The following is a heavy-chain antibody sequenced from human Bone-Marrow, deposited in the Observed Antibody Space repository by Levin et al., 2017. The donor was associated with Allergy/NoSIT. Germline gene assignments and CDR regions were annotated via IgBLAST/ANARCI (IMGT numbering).Heavy chain of an antibody. CDR2: IDEGGSIT. V-gene: IGHV3-74*01. Sequence: LSFSSSCFPFRRFWLHWVRQAPGKGLVWVSRIDEGGSITDYADSVKGRFTISRDNAKNTLFLQMNSLGAEDTAIYYCARDVAGRSGFWGQGTLVTVSS. CDR1: CFPFRRFW. CDR3: ARDVAGRSGF. J-gene: IGHJ4*02. D-gene: IGHD2-15*01.